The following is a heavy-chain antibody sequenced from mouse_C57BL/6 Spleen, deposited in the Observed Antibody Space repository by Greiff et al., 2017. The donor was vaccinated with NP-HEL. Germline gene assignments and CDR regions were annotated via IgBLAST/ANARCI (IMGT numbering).Heavy chain of an antibody. CDR1: GFTFSSYA. D-gene: IGHD1-1*01. CDR3: ARDGLHYYGSSYGYFDV. Sequence: EVKLMESGGGLVKPGGSLKLSCAASGFTFSSYAMSWVRQTPEKRLEWVATISDGGSYTYYPDNVKGRFTISRDNAKNNLYLQMSHLKSEDTAMYYCARDGLHYYGSSYGYFDVWGTGTTVTVSS. CDR2: ISDGGSYT. J-gene: IGHJ1*03. V-gene: IGHV5-4*01.